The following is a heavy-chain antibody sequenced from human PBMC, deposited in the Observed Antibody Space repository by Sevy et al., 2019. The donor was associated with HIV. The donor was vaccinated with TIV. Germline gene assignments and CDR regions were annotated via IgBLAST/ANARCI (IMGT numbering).Heavy chain of an antibody. Sequence: RGSLRLSCAASGFAFYDYSMSWIRQAPGKGLEWVATLSFGCGKINYADSVKGRFTISRDNSKNSFYLQMDNLRVEDTALYYCAREGCTRPHDYWGQRTWVTVSS. CDR3: AREGCTRPHDY. V-gene: IGHV3-23*01. J-gene: IGHJ4*02. D-gene: IGHD2-8*01. CDR1: GFAFYDYS. CDR2: LSFGCGKI.